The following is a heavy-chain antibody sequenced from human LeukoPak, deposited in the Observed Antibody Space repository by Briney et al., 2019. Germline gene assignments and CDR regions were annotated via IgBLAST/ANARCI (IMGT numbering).Heavy chain of an antibody. J-gene: IGHJ5*02. D-gene: IGHD2-15*01. V-gene: IGHV1-69*13. CDR2: IIPIFGTA. CDR3: ARDGSGIVVVVAAPGGFDP. CDR1: GGTFSSYA. Sequence: SVKVSCKASGGTFSSYAISWVRQAPGQGLEWMGGIIPIFGTANYAQKFQGRVTITADESTSTAYMELSSLRSEDTAVYYCARDGSGIVVVVAAPGGFDPWGQGTLVTVSS.